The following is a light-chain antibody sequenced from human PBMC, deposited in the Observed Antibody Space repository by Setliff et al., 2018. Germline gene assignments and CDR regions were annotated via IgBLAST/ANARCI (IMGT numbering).Light chain of an antibody. V-gene: IGLV2-8*01. CDR3: SSYAGSNHFV. CDR2: DVS. J-gene: IGLJ1*01. Sequence: QSALTQPASVSGSPGQSITTAWELDQQHPGKAPQLMIYDVSKRPSGVPDRFSGSKSGNTASLTVSGLQAEDEADYYCSSYAGSNHFVFGTGTKVTVL.